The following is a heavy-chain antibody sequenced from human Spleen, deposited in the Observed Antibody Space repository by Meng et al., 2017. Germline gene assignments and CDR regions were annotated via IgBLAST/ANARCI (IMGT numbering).Heavy chain of an antibody. CDR2: ISSSSSYI. V-gene: IGHV3-21*01. D-gene: IGHD6-13*01. CDR1: GFTFSNYA. CDR3: AREHGGGMEQQLVFWEDDGMDV. Sequence: GGSLRLSCAASGFTFSNYAMHWVRQAPGKGLEWVSSISSSSSYIYYADSVKGRFTISRDNAKNSLYLQMNSLRAEDTAVYYCAREHGGGMEQQLVFWEDDGMDVWGQGTTVTVSS. J-gene: IGHJ6*02.